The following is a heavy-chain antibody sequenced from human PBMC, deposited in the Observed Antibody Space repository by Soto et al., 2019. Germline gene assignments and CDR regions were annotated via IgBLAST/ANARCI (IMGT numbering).Heavy chain of an antibody. V-gene: IGHV3-23*01. CDR2: ISGSGGST. D-gene: IGHD3-10*01. J-gene: IGHJ4*02. CDR1: GFTFSSYA. CDR3: AKDPQAGYYGSGSCPDY. Sequence: PGGSLRLSCAASGFTFSSYAMSWVRQAPGKGLEWVSAISGSGGSTYYADSVKGRFTISRDNSKNTLYLQMNSLRAEDTAVYYCAKDPQAGYYGSGSCPDYWGQGTPVTVSS.